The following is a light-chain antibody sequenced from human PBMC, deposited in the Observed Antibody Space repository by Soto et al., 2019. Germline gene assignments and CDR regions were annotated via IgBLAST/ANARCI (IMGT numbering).Light chain of an antibody. CDR3: FSYAGSRV. Sequence: QSALTQPASVSGSPGQSITISCTGTSSDVGSYNLVSWYQQHPGKAPKLMIYEGSKRHSGVSNRFSGSKSGTTASLTISGLQAEEEADYYCFSYAGSRVFGGGTKLTVL. CDR2: EGS. V-gene: IGLV2-23*01. CDR1: SSDVGSYNL. J-gene: IGLJ3*02.